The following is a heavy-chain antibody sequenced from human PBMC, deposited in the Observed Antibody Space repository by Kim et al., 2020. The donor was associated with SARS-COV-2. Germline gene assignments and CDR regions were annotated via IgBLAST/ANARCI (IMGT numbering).Heavy chain of an antibody. CDR3: ARGRNQLTFSPYYIGMDV. CDR2: IWYDGSNK. V-gene: IGHV3-33*01. CDR1: GFTFGSNG. Sequence: GGSLRLSCAGSGFTFGSNGMHWVRQAAGKGLEWVALIWYDGSNKYYADSVKGRFSISRDNSKNTLYLQMNSLIAEDTAVYYCARGRNQLTFSPYYIGMDVWGQGTTVTVSS. J-gene: IGHJ6*02. D-gene: IGHD3-16*01.